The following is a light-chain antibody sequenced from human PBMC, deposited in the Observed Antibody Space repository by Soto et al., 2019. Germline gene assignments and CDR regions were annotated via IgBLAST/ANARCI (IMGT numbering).Light chain of an antibody. V-gene: IGKV3-20*01. CDR3: QQYDRSPGYT. CDR1: QSVSSSY. J-gene: IGKJ2*01. Sequence: EIVLTQSPGTLSWSPGERATLSCRASQSVSSSYLTWYQQKPGQAPRVLVYGASRRATGIPDRFSGSGSGTDFTLTISRLEPEDFAVYYCQQYDRSPGYTFGQGTKLEIK. CDR2: GAS.